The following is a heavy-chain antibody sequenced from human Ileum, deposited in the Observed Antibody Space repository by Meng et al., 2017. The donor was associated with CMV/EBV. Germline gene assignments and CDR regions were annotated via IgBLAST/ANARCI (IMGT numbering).Heavy chain of an antibody. CDR2: ISTSGSD. V-gene: IGHV4-4*07. J-gene: IGHJ4*02. D-gene: IGHD4-17*01. CDR1: GDFANNFF. CDR3: ARSGLRGIYVDY. Sequence: QGQLQESGPGLVKPSETRSPTCTVSGDFANNFFWSWIRQPAGKGLQWIGRISTSGSDNYNPSLKSRVTMSVDTSKKQFSLKLSSVTAADTAVYYCARSGLRGIYVDYWGQGTLVTVSS.